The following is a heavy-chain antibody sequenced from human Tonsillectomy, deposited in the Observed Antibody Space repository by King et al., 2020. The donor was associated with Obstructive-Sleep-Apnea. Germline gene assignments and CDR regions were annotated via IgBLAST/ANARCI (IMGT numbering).Heavy chain of an antibody. J-gene: IGHJ5*02. D-gene: IGHD3-10*01. CDR3: ATAITMVRGVIITGNWFDP. CDR2: FDPEDGET. V-gene: IGHV1-24*01. Sequence: QLVQSGAEVKKPGASVKVSCKVSGYTLTELSMHWVRQAPGKGLEWMGGFDPEDGETIYAQKFQGRVTMTEDTSTDTAYMELSSLRSEDTAVDYCATAITMVRGVIITGNWFDPWGQGTLVTVSS. CDR1: GYTLTELS.